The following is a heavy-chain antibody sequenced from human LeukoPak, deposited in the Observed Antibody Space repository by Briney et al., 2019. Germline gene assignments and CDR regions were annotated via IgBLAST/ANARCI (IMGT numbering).Heavy chain of an antibody. D-gene: IGHD2-21*01. J-gene: IGHJ4*02. V-gene: IGHV3-23*01. CDR1: GFTVSSNY. CDR2: ISGRVGPTRR. CDR3: VKGLIGSLPGDF. Sequence: GGSLRLSCAASGFTVSSNYMSWVRQAPGKGLEWVSSISGRVGPTRRSYGDPVKGRFTVSRDNSKNTLYLHMNSLRAEDTAVYYCVKGLIGSLPGDFWGQGTLVTVSS.